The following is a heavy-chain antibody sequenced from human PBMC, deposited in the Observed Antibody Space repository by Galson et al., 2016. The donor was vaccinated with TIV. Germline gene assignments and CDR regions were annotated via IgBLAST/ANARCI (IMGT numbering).Heavy chain of an antibody. D-gene: IGHD1-26*01. V-gene: IGHV3-7*01. J-gene: IGHJ4*02. Sequence: SLRLSCAAPGFTFSNYWMSWVRQAPGKGLEWVANIKHDESEIYYVDSVKGRFSIFRDNAKNSLYLQMGSLRAEDTAVYYCAREKMSGSQFGANFDYWGPGSLVTVSS. CDR2: IKHDESEI. CDR3: AREKMSGSQFGANFDY. CDR1: GFTFSNYW.